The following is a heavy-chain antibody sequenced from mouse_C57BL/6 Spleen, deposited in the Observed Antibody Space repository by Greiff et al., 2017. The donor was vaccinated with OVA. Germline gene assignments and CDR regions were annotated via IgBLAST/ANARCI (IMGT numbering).Heavy chain of an antibody. J-gene: IGHJ4*01. CDR2: IYPSDSET. Sequence: QVQLQQPGAELVRPGSSVKLSCKASGYTFTSYWMDWVKQRPGQGLEWIGNIYPSDSETHYNQKFTDKATLTVDKSSSTAYMQLSSLTSEDSAVYYCARTMTTNYYAMDDWGQGTSVTVSS. V-gene: IGHV1-61*01. D-gene: IGHD2-13*01. CDR3: ARTMTTNYYAMDD. CDR1: GYTFTSYW.